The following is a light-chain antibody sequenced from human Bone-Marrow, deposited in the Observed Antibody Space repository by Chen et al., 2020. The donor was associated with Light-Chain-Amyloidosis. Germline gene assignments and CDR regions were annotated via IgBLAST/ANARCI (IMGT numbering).Light chain of an antibody. V-gene: IGLV3-21*02. CDR3: QVWDRSSDRPV. CDR2: DDS. Sequence: SYVLTQPPAVSVAPGQTARITCGGDDIETESVHWYQQTPGQAPLLVVYDDSDRPSGIPERLSGSNSGNTATLTISRVEAGDEADYYCQVWDRSSDRPVFGGGTKLTVL. J-gene: IGLJ3*02. CDR1: DIETES.